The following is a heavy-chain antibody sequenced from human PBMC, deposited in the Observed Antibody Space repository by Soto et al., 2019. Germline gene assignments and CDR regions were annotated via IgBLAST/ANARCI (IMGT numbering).Heavy chain of an antibody. D-gene: IGHD3-10*01. Sequence: WASVKVSCKASGYTFTSYYMHWVRQAPGQGLEWMGIINPSGGSTSYAQKFQGRVTMTRDTSTSTVYMELSSLRSEDTAVYYCARDRDYGSGSYYNSGSLYYFDYWGQGTLVTVSS. CDR2: INPSGGST. CDR3: ARDRDYGSGSYYNSGSLYYFDY. V-gene: IGHV1-46*01. CDR1: GYTFTSYY. J-gene: IGHJ4*02.